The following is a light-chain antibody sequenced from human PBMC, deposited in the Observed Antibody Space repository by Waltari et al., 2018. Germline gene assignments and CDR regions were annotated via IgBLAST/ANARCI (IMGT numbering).Light chain of an antibody. J-gene: IGKJ4*01. CDR2: RAS. CDR3: LQYNSYPDLT. CDR1: QSISRW. V-gene: IGKV1-5*03. Sequence: DIQMTQSPSTLSASVGERVTITCRASQSISRWLAWYKQKPGKAPKLLIYRASNLESGVPARFSGSGSGTEFTLTINSLQPDDFASYYCLQYNSYPDLTYGGGTKVDIK.